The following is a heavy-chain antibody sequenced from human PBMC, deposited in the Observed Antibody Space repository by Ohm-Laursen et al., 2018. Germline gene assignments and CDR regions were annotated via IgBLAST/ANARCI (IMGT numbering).Heavy chain of an antibody. J-gene: IGHJ4*02. CDR3: ARRGSGGRSFDY. CDR1: GGSISPYY. CDR2: IYYSGST. V-gene: IGHV4-59*08. D-gene: IGHD2-15*01. Sequence: SETLSLTCTVSGGSISPYYWSWFRLPPGKGLEWIGYIYYSGSTNYNPSLKSRVTISVDTSKNQISLKLDSVTVADTAVFYCARRGSGGRSFDYWGQGSLVTVSS.